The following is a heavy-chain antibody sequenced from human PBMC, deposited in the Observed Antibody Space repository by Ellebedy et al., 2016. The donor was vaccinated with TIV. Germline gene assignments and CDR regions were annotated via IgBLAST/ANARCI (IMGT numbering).Heavy chain of an antibody. CDR1: GFTFSSYW. V-gene: IGHV3-74*03. CDR2: INGDGSST. J-gene: IGHJ5*02. CDR3: ARDPRNQGFDP. Sequence: GESLKISCAASGFTFSSYWMHWVRQAPGKGLVWVSCINGDGSSTKYADSVKGRFTISRDNAKDTLYLQMNSLRAEDMAVYYCARDPRNQGFDPWGQGTLVTVSS.